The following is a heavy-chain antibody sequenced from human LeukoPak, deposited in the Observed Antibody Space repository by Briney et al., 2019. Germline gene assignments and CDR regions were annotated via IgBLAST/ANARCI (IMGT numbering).Heavy chain of an antibody. J-gene: IGHJ4*02. CDR3: AKDRLGMGDY. CDR1: GFTFSSYG. D-gene: IGHD7-27*01. Sequence: PGRSLRLSCAASGFTFSSYGMHWVRQAPGKGLEWVAVISYDGSNKYYADSVKGRFTISRDNSKNTLYLQMNSLRAEDTAVYYCAKDRLGMGDYWGQGTLVTVSS. CDR2: ISYDGSNK. V-gene: IGHV3-30*18.